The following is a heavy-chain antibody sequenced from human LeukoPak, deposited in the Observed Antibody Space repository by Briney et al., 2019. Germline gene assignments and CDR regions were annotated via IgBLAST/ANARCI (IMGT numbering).Heavy chain of an antibody. CDR3: ARDFRGVILS. J-gene: IGHJ5*02. CDR1: GDPLSSSVHY. CDR2: IYYDGTT. Sequence: PSETLSLTCTVSGDPLSSSVHYWDWIRQPPEKGLEWIGSIYYDGTTYHSPSLKSRVTISTDTSKNQFSLKLSSVTAADTAVYYCARDFRGVILSWGQGTLVTVSS. V-gene: IGHV4-39*07. D-gene: IGHD3-10*01.